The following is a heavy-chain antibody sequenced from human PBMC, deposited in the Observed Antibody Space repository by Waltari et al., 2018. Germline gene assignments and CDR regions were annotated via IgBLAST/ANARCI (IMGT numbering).Heavy chain of an antibody. CDR3: ARVARYYYDSSGFGWFDP. Sequence: QVQLQESGPGLVKPSETLSLTCTVSGGSISSYYWSWIRQPPGKGLEWIGYIYYSGSTNSNPSLKIRVTISVDTSKNQFSLKLSSVTAADTAVYYCARVARYYYDSSGFGWFDPWGQGTLVTVSS. CDR2: IYYSGST. CDR1: GGSISSYY. J-gene: IGHJ5*02. V-gene: IGHV4-59*01. D-gene: IGHD3-22*01.